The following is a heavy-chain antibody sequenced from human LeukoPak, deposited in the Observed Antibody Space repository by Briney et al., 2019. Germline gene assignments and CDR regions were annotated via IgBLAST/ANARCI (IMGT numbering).Heavy chain of an antibody. D-gene: IGHD3-22*01. Sequence: GESLKISCKGSGYSFTSYWVGWVRQMPGKGLEWMRIIYPSDSDTRYSPSFQGRVTISADKSISTAYLQWSSLKASDTAMYYCARNTYYYDSSGYYSDYWGQGTLVTVSS. CDR1: GYSFTSYW. CDR3: ARNTYYYDSSGYYSDY. CDR2: IYPSDSDT. J-gene: IGHJ4*02. V-gene: IGHV5-51*01.